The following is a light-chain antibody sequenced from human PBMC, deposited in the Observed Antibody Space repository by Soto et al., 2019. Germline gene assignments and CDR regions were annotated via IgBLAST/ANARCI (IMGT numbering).Light chain of an antibody. Sequence: QSVLTQPPSVSGAPGQRVTISCTGSSSNIGAGHDVHWYQQLPGAAPKLLIYANNNRPSGVPDRFSGSKSGTSASLAITGLQAEDEADYYCQSYDSSLSVSYVFGTGTKVTVL. CDR2: ANN. CDR1: SSNIGAGHD. CDR3: QSYDSSLSVSYV. J-gene: IGLJ1*01. V-gene: IGLV1-40*01.